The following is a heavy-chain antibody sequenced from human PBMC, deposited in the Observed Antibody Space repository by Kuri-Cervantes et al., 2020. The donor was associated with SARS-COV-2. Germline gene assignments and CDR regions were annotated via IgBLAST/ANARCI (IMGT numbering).Heavy chain of an antibody. V-gene: IGHV4-59*12. Sequence: SETLSLTCTVSGDSISSYYWNWIRQTPGKGLEWIGYMPDSGSTNYNPSLKNRVVISVDTSKNQFSLRLRSVTAAGTAVYYCAKSPASRDDLALYGLWFDPWGRGTLVTVSS. J-gene: IGHJ5*02. CDR1: GDSISSYY. D-gene: IGHD3-10*01. CDR3: AKSPASRDDLALYGLWFDP. CDR2: MPDSGST.